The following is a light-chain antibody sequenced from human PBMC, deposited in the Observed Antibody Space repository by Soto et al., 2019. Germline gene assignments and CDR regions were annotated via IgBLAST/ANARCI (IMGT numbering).Light chain of an antibody. J-gene: IGLJ1*01. CDR2: DVS. Sequence: QSALTQPRSVSGSPGQSVTISCTGTSSDVGAYIYVSWYQQHPGKAPKLMIYDVSKRPSGVPDRFSGSKSGNTASLTISGLQAEDEADYYCCSYAGSYPFVFGTGTKVTVL. CDR1: SSDVGAYIY. V-gene: IGLV2-11*01. CDR3: CSYAGSYPFV.